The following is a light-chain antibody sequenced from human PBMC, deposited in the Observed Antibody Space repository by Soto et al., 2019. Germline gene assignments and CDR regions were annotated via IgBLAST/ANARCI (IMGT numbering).Light chain of an antibody. Sequence: EKVMTQSPATLSVSPGERATLSCRASQSVSSGVAWYQQKPGQAPRLLIYGASTRATGVPARFSGSGSGTDFSLTITSLQSDDFGVYYCQQYNDWPTTFGQGTKVDI. CDR1: QSVSSG. CDR2: GAS. CDR3: QQYNDWPTT. V-gene: IGKV3-15*01. J-gene: IGKJ1*01.